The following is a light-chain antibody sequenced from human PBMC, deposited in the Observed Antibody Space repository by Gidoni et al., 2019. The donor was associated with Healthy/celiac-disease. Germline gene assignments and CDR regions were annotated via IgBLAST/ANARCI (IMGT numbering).Light chain of an antibody. Sequence: IRMTPPPSSLSASTGDRVTITCRARQGISSYLAWYQQKPGKAPKLLIYAASTLQSGVPSRFSGSGSGTDFTLTISCLQSEDFATYYCQQYYSYPLTFXGXTKVEIK. J-gene: IGKJ4*01. CDR3: QQYYSYPLT. V-gene: IGKV1-8*01. CDR1: QGISSY. CDR2: AAS.